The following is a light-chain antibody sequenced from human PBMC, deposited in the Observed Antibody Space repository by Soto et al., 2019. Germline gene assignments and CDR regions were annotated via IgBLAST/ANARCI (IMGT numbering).Light chain of an antibody. CDR3: SSYTSSNTLV. V-gene: IGLV2-14*01. Sequence: QSVLTEPACVSGSTGQSITISCTGGSSDIGGYNYVSWFQQHPGKAPKLMIYEVTNRPSGVSNRFSGSKSGSTASLTISGLQAEDEADYYCSSYTSSNTLVFGTGTKVTVL. CDR2: EVT. CDR1: SSDIGGYNY. J-gene: IGLJ1*01.